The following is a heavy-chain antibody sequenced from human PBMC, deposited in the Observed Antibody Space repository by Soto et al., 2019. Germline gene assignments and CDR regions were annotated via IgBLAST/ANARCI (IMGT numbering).Heavy chain of an antibody. CDR3: ARGPGIVVLTSATGCLDV. CDR1: GGTFSSFA. Sequence: AAVKVASKTSGGTFSSFAISWVRQAPGQGRERKGCFSRYNGDTHYAKKCQGRVTMTSDTSTSTAYMKLSGLNSDDTAVYYCARGPGIVVLTSATGCLDVWDQGSTLSVAS. J-gene: IGHJ6*02. CDR2: FSRYNGDT. D-gene: IGHD2-8*01. V-gene: IGHV1-18*01.